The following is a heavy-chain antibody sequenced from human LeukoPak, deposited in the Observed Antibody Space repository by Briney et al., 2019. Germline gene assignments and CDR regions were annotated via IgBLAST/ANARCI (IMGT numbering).Heavy chain of an antibody. Sequence: SETLSLTCAVYGGSFNDYYWGWIRQPPGKGLEWIGSIYYSGSTYYNPSLKSRVTISVDTSKNQFSLKLSSVTAADTAVYYCARHRPGDYYDSSGYYYYFDYWGQGTLVTVSS. CDR3: ARHRPGDYYDSSGYYYYFDY. J-gene: IGHJ4*02. D-gene: IGHD3-22*01. CDR2: IYYSGST. CDR1: GGSFNDYY. V-gene: IGHV4-39*01.